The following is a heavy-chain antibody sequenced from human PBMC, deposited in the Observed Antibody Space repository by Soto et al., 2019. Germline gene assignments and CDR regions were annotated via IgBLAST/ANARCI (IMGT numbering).Heavy chain of an antibody. D-gene: IGHD3-10*01. J-gene: IGHJ4*02. V-gene: IGHV4-34*01. CDR1: GGSFSGYY. CDR3: ARGYGRDMVRGGYVDY. Sequence: QVQLQQWGAGLLKPSETLSLTCAVYGGSFSGYYWSWIRQPPGKGLEWIGEINHSGSTNYNPSLKSRVTISVDTSKNQFSLKLSSVTAADTAVYYCARGYGRDMVRGGYVDYWGQGTLVTVSS. CDR2: INHSGST.